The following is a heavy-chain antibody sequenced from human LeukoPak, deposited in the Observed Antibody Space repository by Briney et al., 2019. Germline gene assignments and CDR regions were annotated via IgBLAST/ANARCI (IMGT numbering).Heavy chain of an antibody. CDR1: GGSFSGYY. D-gene: IGHD6-6*01. V-gene: IGHV4-34*01. Sequence: SETLSLTCAVYGGSFSGYYWSWIRQPPGKGLEWIGEINHSGSTDYNPSLKSRVTISVDTSKNQFSLKLSSVTAADTAVYYCARSRVWGSSSSYYFDYWGQGTLVTVSS. CDR3: ARSRVWGSSSSYYFDY. J-gene: IGHJ4*02. CDR2: INHSGST.